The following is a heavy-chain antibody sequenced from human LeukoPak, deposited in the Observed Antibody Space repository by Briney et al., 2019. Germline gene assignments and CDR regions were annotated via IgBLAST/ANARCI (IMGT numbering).Heavy chain of an antibody. CDR3: ARSRIVGAPRHDAFDI. Sequence: SETLSLTCTVSGGSISSSSYYWGWIRQPPGKGLEWIGTIYYSGSTYYNPSPKSRVTISVDTSKNQFSLKLSSVTAADTAVYYCARSRIVGAPRHDAFDIWGQGTMVTVSS. CDR2: IYYSGST. CDR1: GGSISSSSYY. V-gene: IGHV4-39*01. D-gene: IGHD1-26*01. J-gene: IGHJ3*02.